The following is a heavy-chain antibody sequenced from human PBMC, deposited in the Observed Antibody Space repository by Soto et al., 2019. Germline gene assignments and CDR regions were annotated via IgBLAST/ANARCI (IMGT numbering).Heavy chain of an antibody. CDR1: GFTFSGSA. Sequence: GGSLRLSCAASGFTFSGSAMHWVRQASGKGLEWVGRIRSKANSYATAYAASVKGRFTISRDDSKNTAYLQMNSLKTEDTAVYYCTRLGDEEWELSAFDIWGQGTMVTVSS. J-gene: IGHJ3*02. CDR2: IRSKANSYAT. V-gene: IGHV3-73*01. D-gene: IGHD1-26*01. CDR3: TRLGDEEWELSAFDI.